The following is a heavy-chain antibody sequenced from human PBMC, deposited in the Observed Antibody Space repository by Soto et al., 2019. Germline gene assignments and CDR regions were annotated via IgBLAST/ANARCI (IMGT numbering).Heavy chain of an antibody. D-gene: IGHD3-10*01. J-gene: IGHJ5*02. CDR3: AKNSGWFNT. CDR2: IDGSGGTT. Sequence: GGSLRLSCAASGFPFSSTDMTWVRQAPGKGLDWVSTIDGSGGTTYYADSVKGRFTISRDNSMNTVYLQMNSLRADEKALYYCAKNSGWFNTWGQGALVTVSS. V-gene: IGHV3-23*01. CDR1: GFPFSSTD.